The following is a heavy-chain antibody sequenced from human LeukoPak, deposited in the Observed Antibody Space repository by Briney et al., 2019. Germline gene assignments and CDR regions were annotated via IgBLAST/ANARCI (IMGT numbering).Heavy chain of an antibody. CDR1: GYTFTSYA. D-gene: IGHD6-19*01. Sequence: ASVKVSCKASGYTFTSYAMHWVRQAPGQRLEWMGWINAGNGNTKYSQKFQGRVTITRDTSASTAYMELSSLRSEDTAVYYCARNWAAVAGTRDYWGQGTLVTVS. CDR2: INAGNGNT. CDR3: ARNWAAVAGTRDY. J-gene: IGHJ4*02. V-gene: IGHV1-3*01.